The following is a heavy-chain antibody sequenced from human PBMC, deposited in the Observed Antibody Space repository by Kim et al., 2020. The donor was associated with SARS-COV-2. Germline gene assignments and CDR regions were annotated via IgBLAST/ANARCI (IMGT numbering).Heavy chain of an antibody. Sequence: GGSLRLSCAASGFTFSSYWMSWVRQAPGKGLEWVANIKQDGSEKYYVDSVKGRFTISRDNAKNSLYLQMNSLRAEDTAVYYCAREMLDWPPPPFDYWGQGTLVTVSS. CDR3: AREMLDWPPPPFDY. CDR2: IKQDGSEK. V-gene: IGHV3-7*03. D-gene: IGHD3-9*01. J-gene: IGHJ4*02. CDR1: GFTFSSYW.